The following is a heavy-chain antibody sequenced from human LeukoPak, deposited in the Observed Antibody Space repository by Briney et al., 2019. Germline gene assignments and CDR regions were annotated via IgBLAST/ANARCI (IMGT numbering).Heavy chain of an antibody. Sequence: SETLSLTCTVSGGSISSYYWSWIRQPPGKGLEWIGYIYYSWSTNYNPSLKSRVTISVDTSKNQFSLKLSSVTAADTAVYYCARARYYYDSSGVDYWGQGTLVTVSS. V-gene: IGHV4-59*01. D-gene: IGHD3-22*01. J-gene: IGHJ4*02. CDR1: GGSISSYY. CDR3: ARARYYYDSSGVDY. CDR2: IYYSWST.